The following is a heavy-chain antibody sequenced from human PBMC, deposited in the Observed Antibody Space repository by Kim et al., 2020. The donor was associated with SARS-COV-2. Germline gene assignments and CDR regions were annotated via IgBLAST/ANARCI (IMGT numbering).Heavy chain of an antibody. J-gene: IGHJ4*02. CDR2: SDGTSI. CDR3: VREPNY. Sequence: SDGTSIKYAEHVNGRFTISRDNAKKSLSLQMNSLTPEDTAVYYCVREPNYWGQGTLVTVSS. V-gene: IGHV3-11*01.